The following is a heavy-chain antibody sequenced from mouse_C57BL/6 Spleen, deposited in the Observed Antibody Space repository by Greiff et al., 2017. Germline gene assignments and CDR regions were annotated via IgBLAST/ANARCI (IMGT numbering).Heavy chain of an antibody. D-gene: IGHD1-1*01. CDR1: GFTFSSYG. V-gene: IGHV5-6*02. CDR2: ISSGGSYT. J-gene: IGHJ2*01. CDR3: ERRITTVVATRDYFDY. Sequence: EVKVVESGGDLVKPGGSLKLSCAASGFTFSSYGMSWVRQTPDKRLEWVATISSGGSYTYYPNSVKGRFTISRDNAKNTLYLQMSSLKSEDTAMYYCERRITTVVATRDYFDYWGQGTTLTVSS.